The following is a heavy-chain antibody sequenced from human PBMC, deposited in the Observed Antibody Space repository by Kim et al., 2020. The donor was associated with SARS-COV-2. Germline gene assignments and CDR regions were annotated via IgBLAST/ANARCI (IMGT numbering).Heavy chain of an antibody. D-gene: IGHD3-10*01. J-gene: IGHJ4*02. V-gene: IGHV4-39*01. CDR2: GYYTGST. Sequence: SETLSLTCSVSGGSISSSRNYWAWLRQSPGKGLEWLGSGYYTGSTFDNPSLKSRLTISIATSMNRFSLTLTSVTAADTALYYCARQAWFGEIHFDSWGRGTLVTVSS. CDR3: ARQAWFGEIHFDS. CDR1: GGSISSSRNY.